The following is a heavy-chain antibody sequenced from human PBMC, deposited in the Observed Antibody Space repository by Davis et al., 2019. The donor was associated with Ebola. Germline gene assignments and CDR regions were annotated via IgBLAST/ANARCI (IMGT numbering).Heavy chain of an antibody. Sequence: ASVKVSCKASGYTFPSYYMHWVRQAPGQGLEWMGIINPSGGSTSYAQKFQGRVTMTRDTSTSTVYMELSSLRSEDTAVYYCARDCSGSSWYYAVHDLGLGPDYGMDVWGQGTTVTVSS. J-gene: IGHJ6*02. CDR3: ARDCSGSSWYYAVHDLGLGPDYGMDV. D-gene: IGHD6-13*01. CDR1: GYTFPSYY. V-gene: IGHV1-46*01. CDR2: INPSGGST.